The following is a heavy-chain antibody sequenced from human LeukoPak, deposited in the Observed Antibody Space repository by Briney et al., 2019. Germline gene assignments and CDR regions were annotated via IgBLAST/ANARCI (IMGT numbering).Heavy chain of an antibody. CDR2: IIPIFGTA. CDR1: GGTFSGYA. V-gene: IGHV1-69*13. J-gene: IGHJ3*02. CDR3: ARDEGRGYSYGSGAFDI. Sequence: ASVTVSCTASGGTFSGYAISWVRQAPGQGLEWMGGIIPIFGTANYAQKFQGRVTITADESTSTAYMELSSLRSEDTAVYYCARDEGRGYSYGSGAFDIWGQGTMVTVSS. D-gene: IGHD5-18*01.